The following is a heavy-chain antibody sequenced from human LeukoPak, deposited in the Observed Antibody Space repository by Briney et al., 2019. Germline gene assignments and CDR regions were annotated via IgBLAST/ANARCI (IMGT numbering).Heavy chain of an antibody. V-gene: IGHV4-59*01. CDR2: IYYSGST. D-gene: IGHD4-17*01. CDR3: ARDLGTTLPYYYGMDV. CDR1: GGSISSYY. Sequence: SETLSLTCTVSGGSISSYYWSWIRQPPGKGLEWIGYIYYSGSTNYNPSLKSRVTISVDTSKNQFSLKLSSVTAADTAVYYCARDLGTTLPYYYGMDVWGQGTTVTVSS. J-gene: IGHJ6*02.